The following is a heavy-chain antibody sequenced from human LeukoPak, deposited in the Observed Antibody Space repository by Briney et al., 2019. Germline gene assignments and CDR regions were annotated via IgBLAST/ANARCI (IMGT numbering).Heavy chain of an antibody. D-gene: IGHD3-22*01. Sequence: SETLSLTRAVSGYSISSGYYWGWIRQPPGKGLGWIGSIYHSGSTYYNPSLKSRVTISVDTSKNQFSLKLSSVTAADTAVYYCASPRGYYDSSGYLSNWFHPWGQETLVTVSS. CDR1: GYSISSGYY. CDR3: ASPRGYYDSSGYLSNWFHP. CDR2: IYHSGST. V-gene: IGHV4-38-2*01. J-gene: IGHJ5*02.